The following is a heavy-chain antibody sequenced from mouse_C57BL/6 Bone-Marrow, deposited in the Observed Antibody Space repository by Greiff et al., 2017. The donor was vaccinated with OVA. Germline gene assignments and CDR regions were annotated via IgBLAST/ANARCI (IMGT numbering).Heavy chain of an antibody. CDR1: GFTFSSYA. J-gene: IGHJ2*01. V-gene: IGHV5-9-1*02. D-gene: IGHD1-1*01. CDR3: TRVGGYYGSSYRYFDY. CDR2: ISSGGDYI. Sequence: EVNVVESGAGLVKPGGSLKLSCAASGFTFSSYAMSWVRQTPEKRLEWVAYISSGGDYIYCADTVKGRFTISRDNARNTLYLQMSSLKSEDTAMYYCTRVGGYYGSSYRYFDYWGQGTTLTVSS.